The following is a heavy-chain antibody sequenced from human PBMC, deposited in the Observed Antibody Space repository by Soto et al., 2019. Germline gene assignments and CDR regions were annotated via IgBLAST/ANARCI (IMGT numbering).Heavy chain of an antibody. V-gene: IGHV4-39*01. D-gene: IGHD6-13*01. CDR2: IFYSGST. J-gene: IGHJ5*02. Sequence: SETLSLTCNVSGGSISSSAYYWGWIRRPPGKGLEWIGSIFYSGSTYYNPSLKGRVTISVDTPKKQFSLKLNSVTAADTAVYYCARQRIAAAGAGWFDPWGQGILVTVSS. CDR3: ARQRIAAAGAGWFDP. CDR1: GGSISSSAYY.